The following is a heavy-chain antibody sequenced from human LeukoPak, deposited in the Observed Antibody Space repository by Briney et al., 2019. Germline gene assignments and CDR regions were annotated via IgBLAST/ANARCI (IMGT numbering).Heavy chain of an antibody. CDR3: ARSTNWSGRFDP. CDR2: ISSSGNTI. Sequence: GRSRRLSCAASGFTFSNYYMTWIRQAPGKGLEWVSYISSSGNTIYYADSVKGRFTISRDNAKNSLYLQMNSLRAEDTAVYYCARSTNWSGRFDPWGQGTLVTVSS. CDR1: GFTFSNYY. D-gene: IGHD1-1*01. J-gene: IGHJ5*02. V-gene: IGHV3-11*01.